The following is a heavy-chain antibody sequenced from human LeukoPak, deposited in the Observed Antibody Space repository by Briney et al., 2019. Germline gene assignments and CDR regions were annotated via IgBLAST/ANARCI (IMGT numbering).Heavy chain of an antibody. CDR1: GYTFTTYG. CDR2: ISGYNGNT. Sequence: GASVKVSCKASGYTFTTYGVSWVRQAPGQGLEWMAWISGYNGNTNYAQKFQGRVTVTTYTSTSTAYMDLRSLRSDDTAVYFCARGYMGITSYFDYWGQGTLVTVSS. J-gene: IGHJ4*02. V-gene: IGHV1-18*01. CDR3: ARGYMGITSYFDY. D-gene: IGHD3-10*01.